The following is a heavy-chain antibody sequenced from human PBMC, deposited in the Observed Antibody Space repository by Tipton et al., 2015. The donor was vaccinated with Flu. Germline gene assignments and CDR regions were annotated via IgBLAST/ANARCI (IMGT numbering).Heavy chain of an antibody. CDR1: GFTFSNYG. Sequence: GSLRLSCAASGFTFSNYGMHWVRQVPGKGLEWVAFIRYDGNSKNYADSVKGRITVARDNSKNTLYLEMDSLTVEDTAVYYCAKRAEGLWGAYYYYAVDVWGQGTTVTVSS. CDR3: AKRAEGLWGAYYYYAVDV. J-gene: IGHJ6*02. CDR2: IRYDGNSK. D-gene: IGHD3-10*01. V-gene: IGHV3-30*02.